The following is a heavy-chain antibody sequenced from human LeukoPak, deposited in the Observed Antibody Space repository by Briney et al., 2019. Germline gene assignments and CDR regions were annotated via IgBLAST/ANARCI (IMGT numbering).Heavy chain of an antibody. J-gene: IGHJ5*02. Sequence: ASVKVSCKASGYTFASYGISWVRQAPGQGLEWMGWISAYNGNTIYAQKLQGRVTMTTDTSTSTAYMELRSLRSDDTAVYYCARSCSSTSCYYGWFDPWGQGTLVTVSS. CDR1: GYTFASYG. CDR3: ARSCSSTSCYYGWFDP. CDR2: ISAYNGNT. V-gene: IGHV1-18*01. D-gene: IGHD2-2*01.